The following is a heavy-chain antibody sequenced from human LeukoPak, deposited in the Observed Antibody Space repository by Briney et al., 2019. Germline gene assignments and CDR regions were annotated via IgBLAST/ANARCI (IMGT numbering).Heavy chain of an antibody. Sequence: GRSLRLSCAASGFTFSSYGMHWVRQAPGKGLEWVAVISYDGSNKYYADSVKGRFTISRDNSKNTLYLQMNSLRAEDTAVYYCARALHTQLIAAAPGYWGQGTLVTVSS. V-gene: IGHV3-30*03. D-gene: IGHD6-13*01. CDR1: GFTFSSYG. CDR2: ISYDGSNK. CDR3: ARALHTQLIAAAPGY. J-gene: IGHJ4*02.